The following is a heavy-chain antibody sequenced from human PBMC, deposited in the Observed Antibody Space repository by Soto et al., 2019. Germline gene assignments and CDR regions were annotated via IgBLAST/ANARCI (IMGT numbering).Heavy chain of an antibody. CDR1: GFTFSSYA. CDR3: VRTTYFSDSSGYTRCFDY. D-gene: IGHD3-22*01. V-gene: IGHV3-23*01. CDR2: ISGSGGTT. J-gene: IGHJ4*02. Sequence: PGGSLRLSCAASGFTFSSYAMSWVRQAPGKGLECVSTISGSGGTTYYADSVKGRFTISRDNSKNTLYLQMNSLRAEDTAVYYCVRTTYFSDSSGYTRCFDYWGQGTLVTV.